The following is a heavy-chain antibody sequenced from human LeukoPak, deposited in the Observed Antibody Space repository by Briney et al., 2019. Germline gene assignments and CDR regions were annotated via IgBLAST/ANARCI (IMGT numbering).Heavy chain of an antibody. D-gene: IGHD1-26*01. J-gene: IGHJ5*02. CDR3: AKDGLSYLLRVENWFDP. V-gene: IGHV4-59*01. CDR1: GGSISSYY. CDR2: IYYSGST. Sequence: SETLSLTCTVSGGSISSYYWSWIRQPPGKGLEWIGYIYYSGSTNYNPSLKSRVTISVDTSKNQFSLKLSSVTAADTAVYYCAKDGLSYLLRVENWFDPWGQGTLVTVSS.